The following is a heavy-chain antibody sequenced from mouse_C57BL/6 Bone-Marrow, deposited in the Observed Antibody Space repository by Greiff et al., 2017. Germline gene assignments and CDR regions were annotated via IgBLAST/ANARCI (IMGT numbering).Heavy chain of an antibody. CDR2: IDPSDSYT. Sequence: QVQLQQPGAELVMPGASVKLSCKASGYTFTSYWMHWVKQRPGQGLEWIGEIDPSDSYTNYNQKFKGKSTLTVDKSSSTAYMQLSSLTSEDSAVXYCARGGGYAMDYWGQGTSGTVSS. J-gene: IGHJ4*01. CDR1: GYTFTSYW. CDR3: ARGGGYAMDY. V-gene: IGHV1-69*01.